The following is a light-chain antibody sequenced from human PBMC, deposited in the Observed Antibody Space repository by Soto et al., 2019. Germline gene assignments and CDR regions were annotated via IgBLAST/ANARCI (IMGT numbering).Light chain of an antibody. CDR3: QQYNSYCT. V-gene: IGKV1-5*01. Sequence: IEMAQYPLNVAASEEDRVTITCRASQRISIWLAWYQQKPGKAPKLLIYAASSLESGVPSRFSGSGSGTEFTLTISSLQPDDFATYYCQQYNSYCTFGQGTTVDIK. CDR1: QRISIW. J-gene: IGKJ1*01. CDR2: AAS.